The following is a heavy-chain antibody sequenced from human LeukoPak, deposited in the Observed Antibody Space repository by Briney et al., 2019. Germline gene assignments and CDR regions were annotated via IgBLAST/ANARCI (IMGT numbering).Heavy chain of an antibody. CDR3: ARAQQGCSKASCYLEP. CDR1: GASIVSTNW. V-gene: IGHV4-4*02. D-gene: IGHD2-2*01. Sequence: PSGTLSLTCSISGASIVSTNWWNWVRQSPGKGLEWIGEMHHSGSTNYNPSLNSRVSISLDKSKNQVSLRLSSVAAAVTALYYCARAQQGCSKASCYLEPWGQGTLVTVSS. J-gene: IGHJ5*02. CDR2: MHHSGST.